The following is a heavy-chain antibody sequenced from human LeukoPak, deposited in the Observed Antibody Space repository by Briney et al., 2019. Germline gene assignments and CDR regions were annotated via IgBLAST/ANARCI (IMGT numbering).Heavy chain of an antibody. CDR1: GFTFSNAW. D-gene: IGHD1/OR15-1a*01. CDR3: TKNIYREYYFDY. CDR2: IKSKTDGGTT. J-gene: IGHJ4*02. V-gene: IGHV3-15*01. Sequence: PGGSLRLSCAASGFTFSNAWMGWVRQAPGKGLEWVGRIKSKTDGGTTDYAAPVKGRFTISRDDSKNTLNLQMNSLKTEDTAVYYCTKNIYREYYFDYWGQGTLVTVSS.